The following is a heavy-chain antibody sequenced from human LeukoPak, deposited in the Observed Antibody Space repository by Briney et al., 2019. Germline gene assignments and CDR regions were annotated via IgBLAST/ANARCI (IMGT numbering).Heavy chain of an antibody. V-gene: IGHV1-2*02. D-gene: IGHD2-2*01. J-gene: IGHJ4*02. CDR1: GYTFTDYY. Sequence: ASVKVSCKASGYTFTDYYIHCVRQAPGQGLEWMAWINPNSGGTYYAQNFHDRITLTRDTSISTAYMELSRLRSDDTAIYYCARANALYCSSTSCLFDYWGEGTLVSVPS. CDR2: INPNSGGT. CDR3: ARANALYCSSTSCLFDY.